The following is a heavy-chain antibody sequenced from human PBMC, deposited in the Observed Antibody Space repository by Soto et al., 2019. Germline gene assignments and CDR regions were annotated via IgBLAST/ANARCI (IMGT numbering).Heavy chain of an antibody. Sequence: SETLYLTCTVSGGSISSYYWSWIRQPPGKGLEWIGYIYYSGSTNYNPSLKSRVTISVDTSKNQFSLKLSSVTAADTAVYYCARGGSGDAFDIWGQGTMVTVSS. CDR2: IYYSGST. D-gene: IGHD3-10*01. V-gene: IGHV4-59*01. J-gene: IGHJ3*02. CDR1: GGSISSYY. CDR3: ARGGSGDAFDI.